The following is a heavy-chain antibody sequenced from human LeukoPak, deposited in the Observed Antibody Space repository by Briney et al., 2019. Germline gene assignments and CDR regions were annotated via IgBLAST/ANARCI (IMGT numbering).Heavy chain of an antibody. D-gene: IGHD4-17*01. Sequence: RPSETLSLTCTVSGGSISSSSYYWGWIRQPPGKGLEWIGSIYYSGSTSYNPSLKSRVTISVDTSKNQFSLKLSSVTAADSALYYCARPSYRDYYFDYWGQGTLVTVSS. J-gene: IGHJ4*02. V-gene: IGHV4-39*01. CDR2: IYYSGST. CDR3: ARPSYRDYYFDY. CDR1: GGSISSSSYY.